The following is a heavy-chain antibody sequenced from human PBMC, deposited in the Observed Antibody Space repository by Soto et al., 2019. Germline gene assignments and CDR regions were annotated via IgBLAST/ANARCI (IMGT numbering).Heavy chain of an antibody. V-gene: IGHV4-59*01. CDR2: IYDSGRT. CDR3: ARDTPRGDYGDYSAVFIDYYYYGLDV. J-gene: IGHJ6*02. Sequence: SETLSLTCTVSGGSITSYYWSWIRQPPGKGLEWIGYIYDSGRTNYNPSLKSRVTISVDTSKNQFSLKLSSVTAADTAVYYCARDTPRGDYGDYSAVFIDYYYYGLDVWGQGTTVTVSS. CDR1: GGSITSYY. D-gene: IGHD4-17*01.